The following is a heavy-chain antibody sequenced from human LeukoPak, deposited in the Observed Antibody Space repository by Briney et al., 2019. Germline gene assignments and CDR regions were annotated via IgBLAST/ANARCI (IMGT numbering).Heavy chain of an antibody. CDR3: ATPGIAAAGGKSGDAFDI. D-gene: IGHD6-13*01. CDR2: VDPEDGET. Sequence: GATVKISCKASGYTFTDYYMHWVQQAPGKGLEWMGRVDPEDGETIYAEKFQGRVTITTDTSTDTAYMELSSLRSEDTAVYYCATPGIAAAGGKSGDAFDIWGQGTMVTVSS. CDR1: GYTFTDYY. V-gene: IGHV1-69-2*01. J-gene: IGHJ3*02.